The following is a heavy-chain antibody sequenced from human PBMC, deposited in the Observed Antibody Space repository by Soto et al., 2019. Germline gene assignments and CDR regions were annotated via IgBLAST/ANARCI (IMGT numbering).Heavy chain of an antibody. V-gene: IGHV1-69*01. CDR2: IIPIFGTA. CDR1: GGTFSSYA. J-gene: IGHJ5*02. Sequence: QVQLVQSGAEVKKPGSSVKVSCKASGGTFSSYAISWVRQAPGQGLEWMGGIIPIFGTANYAQKFQGRVTITADESKSTAYMELSSLISEDTAVYYCARDRDIVVVPAATATNWLDPWGQVTLVTVSS. D-gene: IGHD2-2*01. CDR3: ARDRDIVVVPAATATNWLDP.